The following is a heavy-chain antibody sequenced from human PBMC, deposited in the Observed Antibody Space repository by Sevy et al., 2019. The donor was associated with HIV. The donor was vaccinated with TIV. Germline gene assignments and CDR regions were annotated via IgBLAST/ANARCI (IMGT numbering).Heavy chain of an antibody. CDR1: GFTFSSYG. CDR2: IRFDGNSK. V-gene: IGHV3-30*02. CDR3: ARADCGGDCYLVFDY. J-gene: IGHJ4*02. D-gene: IGHD2-21*01. Sequence: GGSLRLSCAASGFTFSSYGMHWVRQAPGKGLEWVAFIRFDGNSKYYADSVKGRFTICRDNSKNTLYLQLNSLTAEDTAFYYCARADCGGDCYLVFDYRGQGTLVTVSS.